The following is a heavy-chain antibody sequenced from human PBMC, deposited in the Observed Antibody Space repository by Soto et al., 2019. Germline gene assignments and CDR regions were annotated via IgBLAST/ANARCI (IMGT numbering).Heavy chain of an antibody. CDR2: INPATGAA. V-gene: IGHV1-2*05. CDR3: ARGGGVGVAGSAAFDM. D-gene: IGHD3-3*01. Sequence: QLHLVQSGAVVKKPGASVTVSCSASGYPVTAYYMHWVRQAPGRGLEWMGGINPATGAAKYTQTFQGRVTMTRDTSTSTVFMELCGLTSEDTVVFYCARGGGVGVAGSAAFDMWGQGTLVTVSS. CDR1: GYPVTAYY. J-gene: IGHJ3*02.